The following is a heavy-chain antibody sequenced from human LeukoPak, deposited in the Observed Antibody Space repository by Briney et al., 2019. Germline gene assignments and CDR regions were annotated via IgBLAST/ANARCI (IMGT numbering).Heavy chain of an antibody. CDR2: ISWNSGSI. D-gene: IGHD6-13*01. CDR3: AKGQQRVVYAALDI. CDR1: GFPLGDHP. J-gene: IGHJ3*02. V-gene: IGHV3-9*01. Sequence: GESLRHSCGAYGFPLGDHPVPSVPQATGKGLEGVSGISWNSGSIGYEDSVNGRFTIYRDNAKTSLYLQMNSLRAEDTVLYYCAKGQQRVVYAALDIWGQGTMVTVSS.